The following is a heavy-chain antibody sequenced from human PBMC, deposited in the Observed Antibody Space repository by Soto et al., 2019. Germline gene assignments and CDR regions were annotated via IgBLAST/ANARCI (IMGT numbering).Heavy chain of an antibody. V-gene: IGHV1-69*13. J-gene: IGHJ6*02. CDR3: ARGRYQGIYYYYYGMDV. CDR2: IIPIFGTA. D-gene: IGHD1-20*01. CDR1: GGTFSSYA. Sequence: SVKVSCKASGGTFSSYAISWVRQAPGQGLEWMGGIIPIFGTANYAQKFQGRVTITADESTSTAYMELSSLRSEDTAVYYCARGRYQGIYYYYYGMDVWGQGTTVTVSS.